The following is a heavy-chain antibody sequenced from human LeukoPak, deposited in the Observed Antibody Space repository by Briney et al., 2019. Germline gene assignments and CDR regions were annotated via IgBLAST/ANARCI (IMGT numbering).Heavy chain of an antibody. CDR3: AKDIGDYCSCAYSGPYNGFLP. J-gene: IGHJ5*02. Sequence: GGSLRLACAASGFTLGSFGFHRVRQAPGKGLEWVAVISYDGSNKYYADSVKGRFTISRDNSKNTLYLQMNSLRAEDTAVYYWAKDIGDYCSCAYSGPYNGFLPWGQGTLVTVSS. CDR2: ISYDGSNK. D-gene: IGHD3-10*01. V-gene: IGHV3-30*18. CDR1: GFTLGSFG.